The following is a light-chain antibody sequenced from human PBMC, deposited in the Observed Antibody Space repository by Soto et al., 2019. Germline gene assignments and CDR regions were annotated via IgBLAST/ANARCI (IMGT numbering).Light chain of an antibody. CDR3: QQYNGYPWT. V-gene: IGKV1-5*01. J-gene: IGKJ1*01. Sequence: DIQMTQSPSTLSAYVGDRVTITCRASQSISSWLAWYQQKPGKAPNLLIYDAASLEAGVPSRFSGSGTGTEFTLTINSLQPTDFATYYCQQYNGYPWTFCQGTKVEI. CDR1: QSISSW. CDR2: DAA.